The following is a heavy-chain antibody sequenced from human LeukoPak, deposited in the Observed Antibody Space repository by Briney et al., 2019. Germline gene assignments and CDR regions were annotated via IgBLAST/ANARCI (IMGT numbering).Heavy chain of an antibody. Sequence: ASVKVSCKASGYTFTSYDINWVRQATGQGLEWMGWMNPNSGNTGYAQKFQGRVTITRNTSISTAYMELSSLRSEDTAVYYCARVGRGYDFWSGYYKYAFDIWGQGTMVTVSS. V-gene: IGHV1-8*03. CDR2: MNPNSGNT. J-gene: IGHJ3*02. CDR3: ARVGRGYDFWSGYYKYAFDI. CDR1: GYTFTSYD. D-gene: IGHD3-3*01.